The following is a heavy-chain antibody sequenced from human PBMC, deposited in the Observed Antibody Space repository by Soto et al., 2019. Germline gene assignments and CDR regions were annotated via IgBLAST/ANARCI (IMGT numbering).Heavy chain of an antibody. Sequence: SVKVSCKASGGTFSSYAISWVRQAPGQGLEWMGRIVPILGIANYAQKFQGRVTITADKSTSTAYMELSSLRSEDTAVYYCARDPSARITMVRGVIKNSWFDPWGQGTLVTVSS. J-gene: IGHJ5*02. CDR3: ARDPSARITMVRGVIKNSWFDP. CDR2: IVPILGIA. V-gene: IGHV1-69*04. CDR1: GGTFSSYA. D-gene: IGHD3-10*01.